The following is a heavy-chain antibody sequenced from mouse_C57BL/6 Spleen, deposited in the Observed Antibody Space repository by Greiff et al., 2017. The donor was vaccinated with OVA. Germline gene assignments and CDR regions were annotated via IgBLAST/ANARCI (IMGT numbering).Heavy chain of an antibody. CDR2: IYPGDGDT. J-gene: IGHJ2*01. Sequence: VKLMESGPELVKPGASVKISCKASGYAFSSSWMNWVKQRPGKGLEWIGRIYPGDGDTNYNGKFKGKATLTADKSSSTAYMQLSSLTSEDSAVYFCGYGIDYWGQGTTLTVSS. CDR3: GYGIDY. V-gene: IGHV1-82*01. D-gene: IGHD1-1*01. CDR1: GYAFSSSW.